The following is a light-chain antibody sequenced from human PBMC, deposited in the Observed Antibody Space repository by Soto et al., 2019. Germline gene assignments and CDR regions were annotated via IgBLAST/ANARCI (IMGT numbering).Light chain of an antibody. CDR2: VGTGGIVG. Sequence: QSVLTQPPSASASLGASVRLTCSLSSGYSNYKVDWYPQRPGKGPRFVMRVGTGGIVGSKGDGIPDRFSVLGSGLNRYLTIKNIQEEDESDYHCGADHGSGSNFFVVFGGGTKLTVL. V-gene: IGLV9-49*01. CDR1: SGYSNYK. J-gene: IGLJ2*01. CDR3: GADHGSGSNFFVV.